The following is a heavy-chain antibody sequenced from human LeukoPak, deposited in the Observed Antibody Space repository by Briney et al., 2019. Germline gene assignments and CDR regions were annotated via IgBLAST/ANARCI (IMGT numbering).Heavy chain of an antibody. V-gene: IGHV1-18*01. D-gene: IGHD6-13*01. Sequence: AASVTVSFTASGYTFTSYGISWVRQAPGQGLEWMGWISAYNGNTNYAQKLQGRVTMTTDTSTSTAYMELRSLRSDDTAVYYCARTSSLAAAGFNWFDPWGQGTLVTVSS. CDR3: ARTSSLAAAGFNWFDP. J-gene: IGHJ5*02. CDR2: ISAYNGNT. CDR1: GYTFTSYG.